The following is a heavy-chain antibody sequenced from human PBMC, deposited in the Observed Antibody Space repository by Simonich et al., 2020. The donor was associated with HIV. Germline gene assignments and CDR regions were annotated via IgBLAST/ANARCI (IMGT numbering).Heavy chain of an antibody. CDR1: GFTFSSYA. CDR3: ARSPLTTHFDY. J-gene: IGHJ4*02. D-gene: IGHD4-17*01. V-gene: IGHV3-30*04. CDR2: KCKYGSKK. Sequence: QVQLVESGGGVVQPGRSLRLSCAASGFTFSSYAMHWVRQAPGKGVDGAEVKCKYGSKKYDADSVKGRVTISRDNSKNTLYLQMNSLRAEDTAVYYCARSPLTTHFDYWGQGTLVTVSS.